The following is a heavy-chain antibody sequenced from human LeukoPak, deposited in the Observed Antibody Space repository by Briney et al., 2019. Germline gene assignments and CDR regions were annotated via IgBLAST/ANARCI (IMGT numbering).Heavy chain of an antibody. J-gene: IGHJ4*02. Sequence: GGSLRLSCAASGFTFSNNAMHWVRQAPGKGLEWVAVIGYDGFNKYYADFVKGRFTISRDNSKNTLFLQMNSLRVEDTGVYCGKRVPLTGLGYWGQGTLVTVSS. D-gene: IGHD3-10*01. CDR2: IGYDGFNK. V-gene: IGHV3-30*18. CDR3: GKRVPLTGLGY. CDR1: GFTFSNNA.